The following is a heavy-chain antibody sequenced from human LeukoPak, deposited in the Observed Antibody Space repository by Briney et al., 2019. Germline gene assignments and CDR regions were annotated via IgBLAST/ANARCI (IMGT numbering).Heavy chain of an antibody. Sequence: SETLSLTCTVSSGSISTSNYYWGWVRQPPGKGLEWIESIYYSGSTYYDPSLKSRVTISVDTSKNQFSLKLSSVTAEDTAVYYCARGHSSSWYYRDGSRNWFDPWGQGTLVTVSS. CDR3: ARGHSSSWYYRDGSRNWFDP. J-gene: IGHJ5*02. CDR2: IYYSGST. CDR1: SGSISTSNYY. V-gene: IGHV4-39*07. D-gene: IGHD6-13*01.